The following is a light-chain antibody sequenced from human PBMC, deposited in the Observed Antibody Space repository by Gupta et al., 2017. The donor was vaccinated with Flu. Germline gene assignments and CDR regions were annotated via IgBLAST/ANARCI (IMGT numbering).Light chain of an antibody. CDR3: QRRSNWPLT. J-gene: IGKJ4*01. CDR2: DAS. V-gene: IGKV3-11*01. CDR1: QSVGSF. Sequence: PATLSLSPGERATLSCRASQSVGSFLAWYQQKPGQAPRLLIYDASNRATGIPGRFSGSGSGTDFTLTISSLEPEDFALYYCQRRSNWPLTFGGGTKVEIK.